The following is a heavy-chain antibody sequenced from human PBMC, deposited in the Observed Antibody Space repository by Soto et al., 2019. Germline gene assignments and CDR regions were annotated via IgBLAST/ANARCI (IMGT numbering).Heavy chain of an antibody. CDR1: GFTFSSYA. D-gene: IGHD2-15*01. Sequence: GGSLRLSCAASGFTFSSYAMHWVRQAPGKGLEWVAVISYDGSNKYYADSVKGRFTISRDNSKNTLYLQMNSLRAEDTAVYYCARDPTLRVVWFRYYFDYWGQGTLVTVSS. CDR3: ARDPTLRVVWFRYYFDY. CDR2: ISYDGSNK. J-gene: IGHJ4*02. V-gene: IGHV3-30-3*01.